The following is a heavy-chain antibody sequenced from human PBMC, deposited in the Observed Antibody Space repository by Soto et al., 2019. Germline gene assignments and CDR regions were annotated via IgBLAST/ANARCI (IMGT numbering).Heavy chain of an antibody. V-gene: IGHV2-5*02. CDR2: IYWDDDK. CDR3: AHRGFVIGDFDY. Sequence: QITLKESGPTLVKPTQTLTLTCTFSGFSLSTKGVRVGWIRQPPGKALEWLALIYWDDDKRYSPSLKSRLTITKDTSKNQVVLTLTNMDPVDTATYYCAHRGFVIGDFDYWGQGTLVTVSS. J-gene: IGHJ4*02. D-gene: IGHD3-10*01. CDR1: GFSLSTKGVR.